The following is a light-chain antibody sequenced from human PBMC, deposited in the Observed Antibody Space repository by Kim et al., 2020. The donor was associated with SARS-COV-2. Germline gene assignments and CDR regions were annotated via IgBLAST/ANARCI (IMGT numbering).Light chain of an antibody. V-gene: IGKV1-39*01. CDR1: QSISSH. CDR2: AAS. Sequence: DIQMTQSPSSLSASVGDRVTITCRTTQSISSHLNWYQQKPGRAPKLLSSAASTLQGGVPSRFSGSGSETDFTLTISSLQPDDFATYFCHQSYITPFTFGPGTKVYIK. J-gene: IGKJ3*01. CDR3: HQSYITPFT.